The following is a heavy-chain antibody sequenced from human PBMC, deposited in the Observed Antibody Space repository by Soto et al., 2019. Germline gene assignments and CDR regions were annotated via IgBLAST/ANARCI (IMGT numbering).Heavy chain of an antibody. Sequence: QVPLVQSGAAVKKPGSSVKVSCEASGGTSTIYTITWVRQAPGQGLAWMGRIVPMLGITNYARNFQGRVTFTADTSTGTAYMELSSLRFEDTAMYYCATEKYGAGRVGVFYWGQGTQVTVSS. CDR1: GGTSTIYT. CDR3: ATEKYGAGRVGVFY. CDR2: IVPMLGIT. J-gene: IGHJ4*02. V-gene: IGHV1-69*08. D-gene: IGHD1-26*01.